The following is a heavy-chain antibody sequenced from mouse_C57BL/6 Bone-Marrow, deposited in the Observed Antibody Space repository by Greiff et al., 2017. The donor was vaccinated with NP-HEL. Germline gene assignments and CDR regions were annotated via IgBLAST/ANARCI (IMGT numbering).Heavy chain of an antibody. J-gene: IGHJ4*01. Sequence: QVTLKVSGPGILQPSQTLSLTCSFSGFSLSTSGMGVSWIRQPSGKGLEWLAHIYWDDDKRYNPSLKSRLTISKDTSRNQVFLKITSVDTADTATYYCARRGGIYYAMDYWGQGTSVTVSS. V-gene: IGHV8-12*01. CDR1: GFSLSTSGMG. CDR2: IYWDDDK. CDR3: ARRGGIYYAMDY.